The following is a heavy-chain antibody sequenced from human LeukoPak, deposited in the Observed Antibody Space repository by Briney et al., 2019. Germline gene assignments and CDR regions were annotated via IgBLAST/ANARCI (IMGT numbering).Heavy chain of an antibody. CDR3: ARDPGAKVIDNTLDY. CDR2: LSYDGRFK. D-gene: IGHD1-26*01. Sequence: GGSLRLSCAASGFTFSSYGMHWVRQAPGKGLEWVAVLSYDGRFKYYADSVKGRFTISRDNFKNVLYLQMDSLTTEDTGLYYCARDPGAKVIDNTLDYWGQGTLVTVSS. CDR1: GFTFSSYG. J-gene: IGHJ4*02. V-gene: IGHV3-30*19.